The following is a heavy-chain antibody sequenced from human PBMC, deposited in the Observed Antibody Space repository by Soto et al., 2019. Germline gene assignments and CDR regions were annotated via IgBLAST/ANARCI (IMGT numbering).Heavy chain of an antibody. J-gene: IGHJ6*02. CDR1: GFSLSTSGMC. D-gene: IGHD3-16*02. CDR3: ARILKYYDYAWGSYRYGYYYYYGMDV. V-gene: IGHV2-70*01. Sequence: SGPTLVNPTQTLTLTCTFSGFSLSTSGMCVSWIRQPPGKALEWLALIDWDDDKYYSTSLKTRLTISKDTSKNQVVLTMTNMDPVDTATYYCARILKYYDYAWGSYRYGYYYYYGMDVWRQGTTVTVSS. CDR2: IDWDDDK.